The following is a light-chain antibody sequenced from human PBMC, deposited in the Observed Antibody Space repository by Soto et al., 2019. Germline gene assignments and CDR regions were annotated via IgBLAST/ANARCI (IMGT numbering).Light chain of an antibody. CDR3: QQYGSSGT. CDR1: QSVSSN. CDR2: GAS. J-gene: IGKJ1*01. V-gene: IGKV3-20*01. Sequence: EIVMTQSPATLSVSPGEGATLSCRASQSVSSNLVWYQHKPGQAPRLLIYGASNRATGIPDRFSGSGSGTDFTLTISRLEPEDFAVYYCQQYGSSGTFGQGTKVDIK.